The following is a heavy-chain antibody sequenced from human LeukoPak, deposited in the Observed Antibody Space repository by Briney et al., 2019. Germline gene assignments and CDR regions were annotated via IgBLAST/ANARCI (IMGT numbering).Heavy chain of an antibody. V-gene: IGHV3-30*03. CDR2: ISYDGGIK. CDR3: ARESGPYYFDY. D-gene: IGHD1-26*01. CDR1: GFTFNNFG. Sequence: PGRSLRLSCAASGFTFNNFGMHWVRQAPGKGLECVAVISYDGGIKFYADSVKGRFTISRDNAKNSLYLQMNSLRAEDTAVYYCARESGPYYFDYWGQGTLVTVSS. J-gene: IGHJ4*02.